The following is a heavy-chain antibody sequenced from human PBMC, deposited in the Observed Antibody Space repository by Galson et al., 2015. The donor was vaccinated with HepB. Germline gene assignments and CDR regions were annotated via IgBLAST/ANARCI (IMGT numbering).Heavy chain of an antibody. CDR3: ARNWDPSSGWSPDRNYYYYYGMDV. Sequence: SLRLSCAASGFTFSDYYMSWIRQAPGKGLEWVSYISSSGSTIYYADSVKGRFTISRDNAKNSLYLQMNSLRAEDTAVYYCARNWDPSSGWSPDRNYYYYYGMDVWGQGTTVTVSS. CDR2: ISSSGSTI. J-gene: IGHJ6*02. CDR1: GFTFSDYY. D-gene: IGHD6-19*01. V-gene: IGHV3-11*01.